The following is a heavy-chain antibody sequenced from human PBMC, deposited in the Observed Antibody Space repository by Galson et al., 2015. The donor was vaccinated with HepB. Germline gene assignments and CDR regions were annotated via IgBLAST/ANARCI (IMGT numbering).Heavy chain of an antibody. CDR1: GGTFSSYA. Sequence: SVKVSCKASGGTFSSYAISWVRQAPGQGLEWMGGIIPIFGTANYAQKFQGRVTITADKSTSTAYMELSSLRSEDTAVYYCARSMVTYNWFDPWGQGTLVTVSS. CDR2: IIPIFGTA. CDR3: ARSMVTYNWFDP. D-gene: IGHD5-18*01. J-gene: IGHJ5*02. V-gene: IGHV1-69*06.